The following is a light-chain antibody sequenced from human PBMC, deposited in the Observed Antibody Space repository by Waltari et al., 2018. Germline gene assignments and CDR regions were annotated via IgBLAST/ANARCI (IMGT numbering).Light chain of an antibody. CDR1: QSIGRS. CDR2: GAS. Sequence: EIMLTQSPGTLSLSPGDRATLSCRTSQSIGRSLAWYQQKPGQAPRLLLYGASSRATDIPDRFSGSGSGTDFSLTINTLEPEDCALYYCQHYVRLPVTFGQGTKVEIK. J-gene: IGKJ1*01. CDR3: QHYVRLPVT. V-gene: IGKV3-20*01.